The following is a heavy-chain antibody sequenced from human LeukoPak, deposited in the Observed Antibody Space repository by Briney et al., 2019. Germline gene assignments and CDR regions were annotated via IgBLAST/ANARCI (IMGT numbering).Heavy chain of an antibody. Sequence: ASVKVSCKASGGTVSRYAISWVRQAPGQGLEWMGIINPSGGSTSYAQKFQGRVTMTRDMSTSTVYMELSSLRSEDTAVYYCARGSGYSYGYWGQGTLVTVSS. V-gene: IGHV1-46*01. CDR2: INPSGGST. CDR1: GGTVSRYA. CDR3: ARGSGYSYGY. J-gene: IGHJ4*02. D-gene: IGHD5-18*01.